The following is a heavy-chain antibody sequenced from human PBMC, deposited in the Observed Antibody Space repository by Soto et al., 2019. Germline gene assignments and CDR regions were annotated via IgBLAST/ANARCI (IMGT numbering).Heavy chain of an antibody. J-gene: IGHJ4*02. CDR2: IYSGGST. CDR3: ASIGGYYKYYFDY. V-gene: IGHV3-53*01. Sequence: PGGSLRLSCAASGFTVSSNYMSWVRQAPGKGLEWVSVIYSGGSTYYADSVKGRFTISRDNSKNTLYLQMNSLRAEDTAVYCCASIGGYYKYYFDYWGQGTLVTVSS. D-gene: IGHD3-22*01. CDR1: GFTVSSNY.